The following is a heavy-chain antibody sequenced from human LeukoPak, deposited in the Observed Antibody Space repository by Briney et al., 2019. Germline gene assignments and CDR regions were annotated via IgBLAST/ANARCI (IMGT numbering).Heavy chain of an antibody. CDR1: VFTFSIYG. V-gene: IGHV3-30*02. CDR3: AKDVGYSHYFDY. J-gene: IGHJ4*02. CDR2: IRYDGSNK. D-gene: IGHD5-18*01. Sequence: PGGSLRLSCAASVFTFSIYGMHWVRQAPGKGLEGVAFIRYDGSNKYYADSVKGRSTISRDNSKNTLYLQMNSLRAEDTAVYYCAKDVGYSHYFDYWGQGTLVTVSS.